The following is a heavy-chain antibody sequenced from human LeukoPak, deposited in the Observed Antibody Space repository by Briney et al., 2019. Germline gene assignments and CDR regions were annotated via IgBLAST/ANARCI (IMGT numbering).Heavy chain of an antibody. CDR1: GGSISSYY. CDR3: ARSGGAVEL. Sequence: SETLSLTCTVSGGSISSYYWSWTRQPPGRGLEWIGYIYYSGSTNYNPSLKSRVTISVDTSKNQFSLKLSSVTAADTAVYYCARSGGAVELWGQGTLVTVSS. J-gene: IGHJ4*02. V-gene: IGHV4-59*01. D-gene: IGHD1-7*01. CDR2: IYYSGST.